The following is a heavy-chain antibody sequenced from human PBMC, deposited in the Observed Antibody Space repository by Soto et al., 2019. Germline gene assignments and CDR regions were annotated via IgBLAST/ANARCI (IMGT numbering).Heavy chain of an antibody. CDR1: GFTFSSYA. CDR3: AKVFGNLDAFDI. Sequence: EVQLLESGGGLVQPGGSLRHSCAASGFTFSSYAMSWVRQAPGKGLEWVSAISGSGGSTYYADSVKGRFTISRDNSKNTLYLQMNSLRAEDTAVYYCAKVFGNLDAFDIWGQGTMVTVSS. D-gene: IGHD3-16*01. CDR2: ISGSGGST. V-gene: IGHV3-23*01. J-gene: IGHJ3*02.